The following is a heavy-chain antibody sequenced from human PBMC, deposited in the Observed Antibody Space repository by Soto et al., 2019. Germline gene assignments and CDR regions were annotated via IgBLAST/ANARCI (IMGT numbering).Heavy chain of an antibody. CDR3: ARGDYGETVYDY. D-gene: IGHD4-17*01. CDR2: IYYSGST. J-gene: IGHJ4*02. CDR1: GGSVSSGSYY. Sequence: SETLSLTCTVSGGSVSSGSYYWSWIRQPPGKGLEWIGYIYYSGSTNYNPSLKSRVTISVDTSKNQFSLKLSSVTAADTAVYYCARGDYGETVYDYWGQGTQVTVSS. V-gene: IGHV4-61*01.